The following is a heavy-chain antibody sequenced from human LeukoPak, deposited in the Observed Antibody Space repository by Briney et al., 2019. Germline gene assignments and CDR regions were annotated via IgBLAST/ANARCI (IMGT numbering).Heavy chain of an antibody. D-gene: IGHD6-13*01. CDR2: ISTYSGNT. CDR3: ARDGRGHGGTRIWYLGNWFDP. J-gene: IGHJ5*02. CDR1: RYTFTTYG. Sequence: SVKVSCKASRYTFTTYGISWVRQAPGQGPEWMGCISTYSGNTHYPQELQGRVTLTTDTFTSTAYMDLRSLRSEDTAVYYCARDGRGHGGTRIWYLGNWFDPWGQGTLVTAAS. V-gene: IGHV1-18*01.